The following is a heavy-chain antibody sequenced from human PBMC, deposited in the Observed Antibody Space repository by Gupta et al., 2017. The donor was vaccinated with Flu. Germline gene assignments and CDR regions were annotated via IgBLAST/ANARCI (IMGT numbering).Heavy chain of an antibody. CDR2: LCNSGIE. J-gene: IGHJ4*02. D-gene: IGHD6-19*01. Sequence: SGNFHWSWIRLPPGRGLEWIGYLCNSGIEKNNPSHKSRFTVSIDTSKNQLSLDLTSLTAADPAVYYCARGWGSGWVDYWGQGTLVTVSS. CDR3: ARGWGSGWVDY. V-gene: IGHV4-61*01. CDR1: SGNFH.